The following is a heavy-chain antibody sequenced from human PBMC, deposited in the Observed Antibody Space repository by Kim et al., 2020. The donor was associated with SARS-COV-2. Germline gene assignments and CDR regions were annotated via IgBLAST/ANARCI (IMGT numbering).Heavy chain of an antibody. J-gene: IGHJ6*02. D-gene: IGHD6-13*01. CDR1: GGSFSGYY. V-gene: IGHV4-34*01. CDR3: ARGPRYSSSWYGGYYYGMDV. Sequence: SETLSLTCAVYGGSFSGYYWSWIRQPPGKGLEWIGEINHSGSTNYNPSLKSRVTISVDTSKNQFSLKLSSVTAADTAVYYCARGPRYSSSWYGGYYYGMDVWGQGTTVTVSS. CDR2: INHSGST.